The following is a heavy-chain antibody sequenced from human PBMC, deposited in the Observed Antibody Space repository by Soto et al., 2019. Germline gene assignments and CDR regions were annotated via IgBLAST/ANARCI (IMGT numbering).Heavy chain of an antibody. CDR3: AREYYYDSSGYPPSPTSFDY. D-gene: IGHD3-22*01. J-gene: IGHJ4*02. V-gene: IGHV1-18*01. CDR2: ISAYNGNT. Sequence: ASVKVSCKASGYTFTSYGISWVRQAPGQGLEWMGWISAYNGNTNYAQKLQGRVTMTTDTSTSTAYMELRSLRSDDTAVYYCAREYYYDSSGYPPSPTSFDYWGQGTLVTVSS. CDR1: GYTFTSYG.